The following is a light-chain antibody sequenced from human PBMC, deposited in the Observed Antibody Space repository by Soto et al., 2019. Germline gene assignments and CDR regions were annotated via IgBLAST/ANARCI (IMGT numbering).Light chain of an antibody. CDR1: QDISNY. J-gene: IGKJ5*01. V-gene: IGKV1-33*01. CDR2: DAS. CDR3: QQYDNLPIT. Sequence: DIQMTQSPSSLSASVGDRVTITCQASQDISNYLHWYQQKPGKAPKLLIYDASNLETGVPSRFSGSGSGTDFTFTISSLQHEDIATYYCQQYDNLPITFGQGTRLEIK.